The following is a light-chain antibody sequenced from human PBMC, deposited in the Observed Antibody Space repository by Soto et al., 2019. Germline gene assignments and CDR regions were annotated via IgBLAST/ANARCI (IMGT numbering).Light chain of an antibody. CDR1: QSVSSSY. J-gene: IGKJ5*01. CDR2: GAS. Sequence: EIVLTQSPGTLSLSPGERATLSCRASQSVSSSYLAWYQQKPGQAPRLLIYGASSRATGIPDRFSGSGSGTDFTLTISRLEAEDFAVYYCQQYGSSPITFGQGTRLRL. V-gene: IGKV3-20*01. CDR3: QQYGSSPIT.